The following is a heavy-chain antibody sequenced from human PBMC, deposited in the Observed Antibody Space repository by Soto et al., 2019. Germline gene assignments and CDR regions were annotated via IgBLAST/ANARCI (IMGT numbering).Heavy chain of an antibody. CDR2: ISSSSGFI. D-gene: IGHD5-12*01. J-gene: IGHJ4*02. CDR1: GFTFSSYT. CDR3: ARDIGRGYDQSRGYFDY. Sequence: GGSLRLSCAASGFTFSSYTFNWVRQAPGKGLEWVSSISSSSGFIYYADSVKGRFTISRDNSDNSLYLQMNSLRAEDTAVYYCARDIGRGYDQSRGYFDYWGQGTLVTVSS. V-gene: IGHV3-21*01.